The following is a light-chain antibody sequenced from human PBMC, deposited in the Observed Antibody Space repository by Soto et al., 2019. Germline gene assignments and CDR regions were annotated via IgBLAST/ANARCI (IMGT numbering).Light chain of an antibody. J-gene: IGLJ3*02. V-gene: IGLV2-14*01. CDR2: EVS. CDR3: SSYTSNSTLV. CDR1: SSDVGSYNY. Sequence: QSVLTQPASVSGSPGQSITISCTGTSSDVGSYNYVSWYQQHPGKAPKLMIYEVSDRPSGISSRFSGSKSGNTASLTISGLQTEDEADYFCSSYTSNSTLVFGGGTQLTVL.